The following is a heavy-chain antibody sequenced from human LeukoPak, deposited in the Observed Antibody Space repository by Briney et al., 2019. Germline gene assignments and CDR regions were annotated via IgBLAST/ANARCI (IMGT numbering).Heavy chain of an antibody. V-gene: IGHV4-59*13. CDR2: IYYRGST. CDR1: GGSMRSYY. CDR3: ARVSSRGWFDP. J-gene: IGHJ5*02. Sequence: SETLSLTCTGSGGSMRSYYWGWLREPPGKGEEGVGYIYYRGSTNYNPSLKSRVTISVDTSKNQFSLKLSSVTAADTAVYYRARVSSRGWFDPWGQGTLVTVSS. D-gene: IGHD6-6*01.